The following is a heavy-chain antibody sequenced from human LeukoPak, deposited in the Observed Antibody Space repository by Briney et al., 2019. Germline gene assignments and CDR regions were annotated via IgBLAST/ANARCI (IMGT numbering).Heavy chain of an antibody. V-gene: IGHV3-13*01. CDR1: GFTFSSYD. CDR3: ARGTVTTGYYFDY. Sequence: GGYLRLSCAASGFTFSSYDMHWVRQATGKGLEWVSAIGTAGDTYYPGSVKGRFTISRENAKNSLYLQMNSLRAGDTAVYYCARGTVTTGYYFDYWGQGTLVSVSS. CDR2: IGTAGDT. J-gene: IGHJ4*02. D-gene: IGHD4-17*01.